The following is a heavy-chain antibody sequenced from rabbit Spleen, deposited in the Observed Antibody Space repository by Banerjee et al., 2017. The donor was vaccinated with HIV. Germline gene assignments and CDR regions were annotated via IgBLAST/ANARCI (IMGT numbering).Heavy chain of an antibody. J-gene: IGHJ4*01. V-gene: IGHV1S7*01. Sequence: HLKESGGGLVQPGGSLKLSCTASGFPLSSYYMNWVRQAPGKGLEWIGYIDPIFGITYYANWVNGRFSISRENAQNTVFLQMTSLTAADTATYFCARDTVYAAYAGFGHATLHYFDLWGQGTLVTVS. D-gene: IGHD6-1*01. CDR2: IDPIFGIT. CDR3: ARDTVYAAYAGFGHATLHYFDL. CDR1: GFPLSSYY.